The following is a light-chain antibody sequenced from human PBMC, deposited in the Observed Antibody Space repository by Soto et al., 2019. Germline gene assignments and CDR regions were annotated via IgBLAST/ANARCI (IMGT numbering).Light chain of an antibody. Sequence: DIQMTQSPSSVSASIGDRVTITCRANQVINTWLAWYQQKPGKAPNLLIYTASTLQSGVPSRFSGSGSGTDFTLTISSLQPEDVATYYCQQGHSFRFTFGPGTKVEIK. CDR2: TAS. CDR3: QQGHSFRFT. CDR1: QVINTW. V-gene: IGKV1-12*01. J-gene: IGKJ3*01.